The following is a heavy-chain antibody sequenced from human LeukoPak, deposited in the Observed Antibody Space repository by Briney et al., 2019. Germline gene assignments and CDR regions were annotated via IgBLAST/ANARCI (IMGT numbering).Heavy chain of an antibody. D-gene: IGHD3-16*01. CDR1: GITFSTYW. CDR3: ATGTFLYYFDY. CDR2: INSEGSTI. Sequence: GGSLRLSCAGSGITFSTYWMHWVRQAPGKGLVWVSRINSEGSTISYADSVKGRFTISRDNSRNTLFLQLNSLRAEDTAMYYCATGTFLYYFDYWGQGALVTVSS. J-gene: IGHJ4*02. V-gene: IGHV3-74*01.